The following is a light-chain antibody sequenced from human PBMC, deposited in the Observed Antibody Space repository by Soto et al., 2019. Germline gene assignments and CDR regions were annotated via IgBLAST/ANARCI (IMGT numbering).Light chain of an antibody. V-gene: IGLV2-14*01. CDR3: SSYTSSSPCV. CDR2: EVT. Sequence: QSVLTQPASVSGSPGQSITISCTGTSSDVGGYKYVSWYQQHPGKAPKLLIYEVTNRPSGVSNRFSGSKSGNTASLTISGLQAEDEADYYCSSYTSSSPCVFGTATKVTVL. CDR1: SSDVGGYKY. J-gene: IGLJ1*01.